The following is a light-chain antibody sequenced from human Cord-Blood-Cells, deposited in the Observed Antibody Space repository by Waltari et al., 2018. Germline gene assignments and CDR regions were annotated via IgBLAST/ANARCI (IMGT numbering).Light chain of an antibody. V-gene: IGLV2-8*01. CDR3: SSYAGSNNFVV. CDR1: SSDVGGYNY. CDR2: EVS. J-gene: IGLJ2*01. Sequence: QSALTQPPPASGPPGQSVTISCPGTSSDVGGYNYVSWYQQHPGKAPKLMIYEVSKRPSGVPDRFSGSKSGNTASLTVSGLQAEDEADYYCSSYAGSNNFVVFGGGTKLTVL.